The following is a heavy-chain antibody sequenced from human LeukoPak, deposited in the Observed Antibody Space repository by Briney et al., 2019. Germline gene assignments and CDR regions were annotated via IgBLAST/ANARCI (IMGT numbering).Heavy chain of an antibody. CDR1: GYTFTGYY. V-gene: IGHV1-2*02. Sequence: ASVKVSCKASGYTFTGYYMHWVRQAPGQGLQWMGWINPNSGGTNYAQKFQGRVTMTRDTSISTAYMELSRLRSDDTAVYYCARDRSYYYDSSGYYYFDYWGQGTLVTVSS. CDR2: INPNSGGT. CDR3: ARDRSYYYDSSGYYYFDY. J-gene: IGHJ4*02. D-gene: IGHD3-22*01.